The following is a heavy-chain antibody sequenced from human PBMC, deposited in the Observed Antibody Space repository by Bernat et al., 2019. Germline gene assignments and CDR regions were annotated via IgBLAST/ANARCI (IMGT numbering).Heavy chain of an antibody. V-gene: IGHV4-39*01. D-gene: IGHD2-21*01. CDR1: GGSISSSSYY. CDR2: IYYSGST. Sequence: QLQLQESGPGLVKPSETLSLTCTVSGGSISSSSYYWGWIRQPPGKGLEWIGSIYYSGSTYYTPSLKSRVTISVDTAKNQFSLKLSSVTAADTAVYYCARHRAGVRYYFDYWGQGTLVTVSS. J-gene: IGHJ4*02. CDR3: ARHRAGVRYYFDY.